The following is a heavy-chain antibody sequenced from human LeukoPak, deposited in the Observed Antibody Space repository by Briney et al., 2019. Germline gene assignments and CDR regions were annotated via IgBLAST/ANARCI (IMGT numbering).Heavy chain of an antibody. Sequence: GGSLRLSCAASGFTFSTYAMSWVRQAPGKGLEWVSAMSSSDDGRYYAASVRGRFTISRDTSRSTLYLQMNSLRAEDAAVYYCAKAPVTSCRGAFCYPFDYWGQGTLVTVSS. D-gene: IGHD2-15*01. V-gene: IGHV3-23*01. CDR3: AKAPVTSCRGAFCYPFDY. CDR1: GFTFSTYA. J-gene: IGHJ4*02. CDR2: MSSSDDGR.